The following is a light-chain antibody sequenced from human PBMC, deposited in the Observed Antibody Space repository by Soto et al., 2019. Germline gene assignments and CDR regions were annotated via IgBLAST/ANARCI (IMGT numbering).Light chain of an antibody. Sequence: DIVITQSPDSLAVSLRGKATINSKCSVSVFYTSNNKNYLAGYQQKPGQPPQLLIYWASTRESGVPARFSGSGARTDVTLTISSMQAEDVAVYYCQQYYSTPWTFGQGTKVDIK. CDR3: QQYYSTPWT. CDR1: VSVFYTSNNKNY. V-gene: IGKV4-1*01. J-gene: IGKJ1*01. CDR2: WAS.